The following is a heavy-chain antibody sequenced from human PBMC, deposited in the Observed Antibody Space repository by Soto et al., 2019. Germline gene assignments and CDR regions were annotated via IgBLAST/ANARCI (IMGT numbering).Heavy chain of an antibody. CDR3: ATTSRQLRYFDWLGSPFDY. V-gene: IGHV4-34*01. D-gene: IGHD3-9*01. CDR2: INHSGST. J-gene: IGHJ4*02. Sequence: QVQLQQWGAGLLKPSETLSLTCAVYGGSFSGYYWSWIRQPPGKGLEWIGEINHSGSTNYNPSIKSRVAISVDTSKNQFSLKLSSVTAADTAVYYCATTSRQLRYFDWLGSPFDYWGQGTLVTVSS. CDR1: GGSFSGYY.